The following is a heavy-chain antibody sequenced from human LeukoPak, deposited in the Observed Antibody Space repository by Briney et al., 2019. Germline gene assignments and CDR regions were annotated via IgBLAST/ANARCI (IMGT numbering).Heavy chain of an antibody. CDR3: VREARGYHYTYFDY. V-gene: IGHV3-13*01. D-gene: IGHD5-18*01. J-gene: IGHJ4*02. CDR2: VSAGHHA. CDR1: GFTLGGHD. Sequence: GGSLRLSCTASGFTLGGHDMHWVRQTTGDGLEWVAAVSAGHHAFYAGSVKGRFTVSREDAKNSLYLQMDSLRAGDTAVYYCVREARGYHYTYFDYWGQGSLVTVSS.